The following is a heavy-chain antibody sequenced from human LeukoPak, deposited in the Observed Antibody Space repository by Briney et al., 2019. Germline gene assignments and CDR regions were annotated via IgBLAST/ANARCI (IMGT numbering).Heavy chain of an antibody. CDR3: ARDPKGTMVRGVFFDY. D-gene: IGHD3-10*01. J-gene: IGHJ4*02. CDR2: INPNSGGR. Sequence: ASVKVSCKASGYTFTCYYMHWVRQAPGQGLEWMGWINPNSGGRNYAQKFQGRVTMTRDTSISTAYMELSRLRSDDTAVYYCARDPKGTMVRGVFFDYWGQGTLVTVSS. CDR1: GYTFTCYY. V-gene: IGHV1-2*02.